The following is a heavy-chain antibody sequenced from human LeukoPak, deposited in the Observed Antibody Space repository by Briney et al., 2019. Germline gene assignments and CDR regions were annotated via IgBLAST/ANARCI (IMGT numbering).Heavy chain of an antibody. CDR1: GYTLTELS. CDR3: ATIENSYYYGSGSYPSAFDI. Sequence: ASVKVSCKVSGYTLTELSMHWVRQAPGKGLEWMGGFDPEDGETIYAQKFQGRVTMTEDTSTDTVYMELSSLRSEDTAVYYCATIENSYYYGSGSYPSAFDIWGQGTMVTVSS. D-gene: IGHD3-10*01. CDR2: FDPEDGET. V-gene: IGHV1-24*01. J-gene: IGHJ3*02.